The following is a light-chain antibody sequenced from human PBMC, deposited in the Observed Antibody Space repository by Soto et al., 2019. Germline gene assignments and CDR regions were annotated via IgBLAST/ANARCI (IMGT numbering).Light chain of an antibody. CDR3: QQFDTSVT. V-gene: IGKV3-20*01. CDR2: GAS. CDR1: QSVSSTF. Sequence: EIVLTQSPGSLSLSPGERATLSCRASQSVSSTFFAWYQQRPGQAPRLLMYGASSRATGIPERFSGSGSGTDFTPTISRLEPEDFAVYYCQQFDTSVTFGQGTKVEIK. J-gene: IGKJ1*01.